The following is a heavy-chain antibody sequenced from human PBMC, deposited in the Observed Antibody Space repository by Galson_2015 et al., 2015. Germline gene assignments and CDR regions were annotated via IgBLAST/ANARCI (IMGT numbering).Heavy chain of an antibody. D-gene: IGHD5-18*01. CDR1: GGTFSTSA. CDR2: IIPVLATT. V-gene: IGHV1-69*13. Sequence: SVKVSCKASGGTFSTSAITWVRQAPGQGLEWMGGIIPVLATTNYAQKFQGRVTITADEDTSTAFMDISSLRSEDTAIYYCARAQGYTYGWRFAWFDPWGQGTLVTVAS. J-gene: IGHJ5*02. CDR3: ARAQGYTYGWRFAWFDP.